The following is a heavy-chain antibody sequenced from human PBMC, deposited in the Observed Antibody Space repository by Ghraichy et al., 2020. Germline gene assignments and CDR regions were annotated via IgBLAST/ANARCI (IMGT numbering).Heavy chain of an antibody. J-gene: IGHJ2*01. CDR2: IIPILGIA. CDR3: ARGGIVVVVAASDWYFDL. V-gene: IGHV1-69*04. Sequence: SVKVSCKASGGTFSSYAISWVRQAPGQGLEWMGRIIPILGIANYAQKFQGRVTITADKSTSTAYMELSSLRSEDTAVYYCARGGIVVVVAASDWYFDLWGRGTLVTVSS. CDR1: GGTFSSYA. D-gene: IGHD2-15*01.